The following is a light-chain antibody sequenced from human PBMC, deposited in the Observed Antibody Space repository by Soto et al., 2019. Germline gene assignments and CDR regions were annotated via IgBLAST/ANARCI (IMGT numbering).Light chain of an antibody. CDR3: SSYTNINTRACV. J-gene: IGLJ1*01. V-gene: IGLV2-14*01. CDR1: SGDIGSYNR. Sequence: QSVLTQPASVSGSPGQSITISCTGTSGDIGSYNRVSWYQQHPGKAPKLIIYEVTDRPSGVSNRFSGSKSGNTASLTISGRQAEAEAEYYCSSYTNINTRACVFGTGTKLTVL. CDR2: EVT.